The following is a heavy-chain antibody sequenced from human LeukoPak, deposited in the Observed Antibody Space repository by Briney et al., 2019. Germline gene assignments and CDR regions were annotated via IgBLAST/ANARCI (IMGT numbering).Heavy chain of an antibody. Sequence: PSETLSLTCTVSGGSFSSYYWSWIRQPAGKGLEWIGRIYTSGSTNYNPSLKSRVTMSVDTSKNQFSLKLSSVTAADTAVYYCARDAPVEYCSSTSCYDAVYYYYYGMDVWGQGTTVTVSS. D-gene: IGHD2-2*01. J-gene: IGHJ6*02. CDR3: ARDAPVEYCSSTSCYDAVYYYYYGMDV. V-gene: IGHV4-4*07. CDR1: GGSFSSYY. CDR2: IYTSGST.